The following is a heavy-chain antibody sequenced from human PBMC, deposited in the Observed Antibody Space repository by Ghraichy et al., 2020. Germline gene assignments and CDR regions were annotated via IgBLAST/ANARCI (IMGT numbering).Heavy chain of an antibody. Sequence: GGSLRLSCAASGFTFSSYSMNWVRQAPGKGLEWVSSISSSSSYIYYADSVKGRFTISRDNAKNSLYLQMNSLRAEDTAVYYCAREGLYCDSSGHDAFDIWGQGTMVTVSS. D-gene: IGHD3-22*01. V-gene: IGHV3-21*01. CDR3: AREGLYCDSSGHDAFDI. CDR1: GFTFSSYS. J-gene: IGHJ3*02. CDR2: ISSSSSYI.